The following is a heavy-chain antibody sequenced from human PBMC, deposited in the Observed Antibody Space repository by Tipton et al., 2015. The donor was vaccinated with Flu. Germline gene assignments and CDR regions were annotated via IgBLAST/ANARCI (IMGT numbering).Heavy chain of an antibody. J-gene: IGHJ2*01. V-gene: IGHV4-4*07. Sequence: GLVKPSETLSLTCTVSGGSISSYYWSWIRQPAGKGLEWIGRIYTSGSTNYNPSLKCRVTMSVDTSKNQFSLKLGSVTAADTAVYYCARHKFAADSSGWYAYWYFDLWGRGTLVTVSS. CDR1: GGSISSYY. CDR3: ARHKFAADSSGWYAYWYFDL. CDR2: IYTSGST. D-gene: IGHD6-19*01.